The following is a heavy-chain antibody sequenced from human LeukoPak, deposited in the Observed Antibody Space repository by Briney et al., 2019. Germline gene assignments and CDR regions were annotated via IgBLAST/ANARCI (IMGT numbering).Heavy chain of an antibody. J-gene: IGHJ4*02. D-gene: IGHD3-22*01. CDR3: ARDFYTNYYHSRGDDFDY. Sequence: GGSLRLSCAASGFTFSDKWMHWVRQAPGKGLVWVSHISPDGTTISYADSAKGRFTISRDNAKNTVYLQMNSLRVEDTAVYYCARDFYTNYYHSRGDDFDYWGQGTLVTVSS. CDR2: ISPDGTTI. CDR1: GFTFSDKW. V-gene: IGHV3-74*01.